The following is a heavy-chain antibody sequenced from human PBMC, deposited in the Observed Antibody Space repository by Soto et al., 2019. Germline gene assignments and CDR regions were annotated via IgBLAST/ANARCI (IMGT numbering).Heavy chain of an antibody. CDR1: GLTISNAW. J-gene: IGHJ6*02. CDR2: IKTNSEGGTT. V-gene: IGHV3-15*07. Sequence: EVQLVESGGGLIYPGGSLRLSCAASGLTISNAWMNWVRQAPGKGLEWVGRIKTNSEGGTTDYAAAVKGRFTVSRDDSKNTLYLQMTSLKTEDTAGYYCTTGSVEGVWGQGTMVAVSS. CDR3: TTGSVEGV.